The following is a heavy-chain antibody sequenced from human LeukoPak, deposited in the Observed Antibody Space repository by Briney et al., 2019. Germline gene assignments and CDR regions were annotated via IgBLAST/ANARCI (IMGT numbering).Heavy chain of an antibody. CDR2: ISGSGGST. J-gene: IGHJ6*02. CDR3: AKEVSSSWYGHYYGMDV. D-gene: IGHD6-13*01. Sequence: GGSLRLSCAASGFTFSSYAMSWVRQAPGKGLEWVSAISGSGGSTYYAHSVKGRFTISRDNSKNTLYLQMNSLRAEDTAVYYCAKEVSSSWYGHYYGMDVWGQGTTVTVSS. CDR1: GFTFSSYA. V-gene: IGHV3-23*01.